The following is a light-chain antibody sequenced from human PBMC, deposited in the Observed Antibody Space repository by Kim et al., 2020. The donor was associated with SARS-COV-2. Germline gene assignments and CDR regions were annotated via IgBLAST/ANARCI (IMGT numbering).Light chain of an antibody. CDR2: SNN. V-gene: IGLV1-44*01. CDR3: CSYAGSYTEV. J-gene: IGLJ2*01. Sequence: ELTQPPSASGTPGQRVTISCSGSSSNIGSNNVVWYQQLPGAAPNLLIYSNNQRPSGIPDRFSGSRSGTSASLAISGLQSGDEADYYCCSYAGSYTEVFGGGTQLTVL. CDR1: SSNIGSNN.